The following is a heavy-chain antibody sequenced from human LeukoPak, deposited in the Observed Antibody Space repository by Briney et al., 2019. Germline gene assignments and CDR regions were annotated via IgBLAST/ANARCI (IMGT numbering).Heavy chain of an antibody. V-gene: IGHV4-61*01. CDR1: GVSVSSGNYY. J-gene: IGHJ3*02. CDR2: VYKSGGT. D-gene: IGHD4/OR15-4a*01. Sequence: SETLSLTCPVSGVSVSSGNYYWSWIRQPPGKGLEWIGYVYKSGGTNYNPSLKGRVTILVDTSKNQFSLKLSSVTTADTAVYYCARISLTMRDAFDIWGQGTTVTVST. CDR3: ARISLTMRDAFDI.